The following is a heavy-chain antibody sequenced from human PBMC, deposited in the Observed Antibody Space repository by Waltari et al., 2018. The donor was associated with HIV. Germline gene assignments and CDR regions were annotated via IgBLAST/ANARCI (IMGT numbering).Heavy chain of an antibody. CDR2: RNPNRCKT. CDR1: GYTFTSYD. Sequence: QVQLVQSGAEVKKPGASVKVSCKASGYTFTSYDINWVRQATGQGLEWMGGRNPNRCKTGNAQKFQGGVTMTRDTSISTAYRDLSRLRSDDTAVYYCARALGRGYCSSTSCFFDYWGQGPLVTVSS. CDR3: ARALGRGYCSSTSCFFDY. J-gene: IGHJ4*02. D-gene: IGHD2-2*01. V-gene: IGHV1-8*01.